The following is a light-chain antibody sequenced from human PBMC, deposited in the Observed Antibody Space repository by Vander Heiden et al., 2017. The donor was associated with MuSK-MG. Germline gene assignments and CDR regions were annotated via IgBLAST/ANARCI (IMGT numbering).Light chain of an antibody. CDR1: QSVSSSY. CDR3: QQDGSLWT. Sequence: EIVLTQSPGTLSLSPGERATLSCRASQSVSSSYLAWYQQKPGQAPRLLIYGASSRANGIPDRFSGSGSGTDFTLTISRLEPEDFAVYYWQQDGSLWTFGQGTKVEIK. V-gene: IGKV3-20*01. CDR2: GAS. J-gene: IGKJ1*01.